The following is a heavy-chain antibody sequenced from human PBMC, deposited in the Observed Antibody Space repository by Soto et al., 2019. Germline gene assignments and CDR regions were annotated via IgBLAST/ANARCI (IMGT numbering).Heavy chain of an antibody. CDR3: ARDPGWYSRESDDY. Sequence: EVQLVESGGGLVKPGGSLRLSCAASGFTFSSYSMNWVRQAPGKGLEWVSSISSSSSYIYYADSVKGRFTISRDNAKNSLYLQMNSLRAEDTAVYYCARDPGWYSRESDDYWGQGGLVTVS. CDR1: GFTFSSYS. V-gene: IGHV3-21*01. CDR2: ISSSSSYI. D-gene: IGHD6-13*01. J-gene: IGHJ4*02.